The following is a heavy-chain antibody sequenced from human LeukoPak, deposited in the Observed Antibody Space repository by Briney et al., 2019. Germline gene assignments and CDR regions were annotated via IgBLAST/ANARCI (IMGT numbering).Heavy chain of an antibody. D-gene: IGHD6-13*01. CDR2: INPKSGRT. J-gene: IGHJ4*02. Sequence: GASVKVSCKASVYTFTSSDINWVRQPTGQGLEWMGWINPKSGRTGYAKKFQARVSMTMNTSITTAYMEVSSLRFEDTAVYYCARGRSGLAAAGTYDSWGQGTLITVSS. CDR3: ARGRSGLAAAGTYDS. V-gene: IGHV1-8*01. CDR1: VYTFTSSD.